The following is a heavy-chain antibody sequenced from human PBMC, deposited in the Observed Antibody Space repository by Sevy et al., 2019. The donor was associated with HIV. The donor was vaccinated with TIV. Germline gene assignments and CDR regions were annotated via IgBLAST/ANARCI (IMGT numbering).Heavy chain of an antibody. CDR2: IGTAGDT. V-gene: IGHV3-13*01. J-gene: IGHJ5*02. CDR3: ARGRGFNWFDP. Sequence: GGSLRLSCAASGFTFSSYDMHWVRQATGKGLEWVSAIGTAGDTYYPGSVKGRFTISRENAKNSLYLQMNSLRAGDTAVYYCARGRGFNWFDPWGQGTLVTVSS. CDR1: GFTFSSYD.